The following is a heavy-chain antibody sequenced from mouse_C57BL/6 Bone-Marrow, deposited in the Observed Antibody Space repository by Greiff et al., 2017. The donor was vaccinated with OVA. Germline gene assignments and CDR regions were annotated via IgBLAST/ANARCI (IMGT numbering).Heavy chain of an antibody. CDR3: ASDRNWDFDY. V-gene: IGHV5-4*03. CDR2: ISDGGSYT. CDR1: GFTFSIYA. D-gene: IGHD4-1*01. Sequence: EVKLVESGGGLVKPGGSLKLSCAASGFTFSIYAMSWVRQTPEKRLEWVATISDGGSYTYYPANVKGRFTISRDTAKNNLYLQMSQLKSEYTAMYSCASDRNWDFDYWGQGTTLTVSS. J-gene: IGHJ2*01.